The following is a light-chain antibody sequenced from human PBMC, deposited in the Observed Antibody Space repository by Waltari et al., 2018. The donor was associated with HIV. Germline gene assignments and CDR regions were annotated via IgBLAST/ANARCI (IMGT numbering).Light chain of an antibody. Sequence: QSVLTQPPSVSGAPGQRITISCTGSSSNIGAGFDVHWYQQLPGKAPQVLISGNSNRPSGVPYRFSGSKSGTSASLAITGLQADDEGDYYCQSYDSSLRGHVFGSGTRVTVL. CDR2: GNS. CDR3: QSYDSSLRGHV. V-gene: IGLV1-40*01. J-gene: IGLJ1*01. CDR1: SSNIGAGFD.